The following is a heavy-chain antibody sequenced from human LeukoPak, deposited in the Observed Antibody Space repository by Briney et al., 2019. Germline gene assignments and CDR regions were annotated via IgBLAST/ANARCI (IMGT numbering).Heavy chain of an antibody. CDR1: GFSFNTYG. CDR3: AREFGLKSEIDF. D-gene: IGHD3-16*01. V-gene: IGHV3-33*01. J-gene: IGHJ4*02. CDR2: IWFDGRSE. Sequence: GGSLRLSCAASGFSFNTYGMHWVRQAPGRGLEWVALIWFDGRSEHYADYVRGRFTISRDTSKNILYLQMRSLRVEDTAVYFCAREFGLKSEIDFWGQGTLVTVSS.